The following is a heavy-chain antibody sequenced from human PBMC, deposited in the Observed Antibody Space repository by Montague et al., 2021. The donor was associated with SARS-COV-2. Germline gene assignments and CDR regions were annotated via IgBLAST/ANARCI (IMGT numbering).Heavy chain of an antibody. CDR3: ARDPRYSLSWSFDY. J-gene: IGHJ4*02. V-gene: IGHV6-1*01. Sequence: CAISGDSVSSNTAAWNWIRQSPSRGLEWLGRTYYRSKWYYDYAVSVKSRMTISPDTSKNQFSLQLSSVTPEDRAVYYRARDPRYSLSWSFDYWGQGTLVTFSS. CDR1: GDSVSSNTAA. D-gene: IGHD6-13*01. CDR2: TYYRSKWYY.